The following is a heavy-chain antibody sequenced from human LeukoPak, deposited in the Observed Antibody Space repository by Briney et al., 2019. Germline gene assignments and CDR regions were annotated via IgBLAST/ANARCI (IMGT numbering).Heavy chain of an antibody. V-gene: IGHV1-2*02. Sequence: ASVKISCKASGYTFTDYYTHWVRQAPGQGLEWMGWINPNSGGTKYAQKFQGRVTMTRDTSISTAYMELSRLRSDDTAVYYCATEVTDWGQGTLVTVSS. CDR3: ATEVTD. J-gene: IGHJ4*02. CDR2: INPNSGGT. D-gene: IGHD5-18*01. CDR1: GYTFTDYY.